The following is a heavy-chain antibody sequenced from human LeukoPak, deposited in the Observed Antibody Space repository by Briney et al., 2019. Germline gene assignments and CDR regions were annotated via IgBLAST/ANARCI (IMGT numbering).Heavy chain of an antibody. CDR1: GGSISSYY. D-gene: IGHD5-18*01. V-gene: IGHV4-59*01. J-gene: IGHJ2*01. CDR3: PRYWGVQLWPHWYFDL. Sequence: SETLSLTCTVSGGSISSYYWSWFRQTPGKGPEWIGYIYYSGSTKYNPSLKSRVTISVDRSKNQFSLKLNSVTAADTAVYYCPRYWGVQLWPHWYFDLWGRGSLVTDSS. CDR2: IYYSGST.